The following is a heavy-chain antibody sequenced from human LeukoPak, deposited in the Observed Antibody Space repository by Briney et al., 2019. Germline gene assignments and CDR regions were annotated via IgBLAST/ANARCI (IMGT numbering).Heavy chain of an antibody. CDR3: TRNNWFDP. V-gene: IGHV4-34*01. Sequence: SETRSLTCAVYGGSFSSYYWSWIRQSPGKGLEWIGEINHSGTTKYNPSLKSRVTISVDTPQNQFSLRLSSVTAADTAVYYCTRNNWFDPWGQGTLVTVSS. CDR1: GGSFSSYY. J-gene: IGHJ5*02. CDR2: INHSGTT.